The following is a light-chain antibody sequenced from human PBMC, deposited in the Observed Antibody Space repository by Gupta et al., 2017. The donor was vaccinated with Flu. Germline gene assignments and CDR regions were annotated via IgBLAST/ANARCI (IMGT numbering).Light chain of an antibody. CDR1: QGPSGC. Sequence: DIQMTQFPSSVSASLGCSVTITCRARQGPSGCLALDQQKPGKAPKLLIYATSSIQTAVPSRFSGSGSGTDFTLTILSLQPKATATYYCRHTYTFPYSFGQGTKLEIK. CDR3: RHTYTFPYS. CDR2: ATS. V-gene: IGKV1-12*01. J-gene: IGKJ2*03.